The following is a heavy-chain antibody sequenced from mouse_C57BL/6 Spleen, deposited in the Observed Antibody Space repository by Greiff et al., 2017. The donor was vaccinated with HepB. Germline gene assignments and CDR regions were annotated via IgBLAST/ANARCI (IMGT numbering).Heavy chain of an antibody. CDR2: IWWVDDK. CDR3: ARMNTTVPYYFDY. D-gene: IGHD1-1*01. V-gene: IGHV8-8*01. CDR1: GFSLSTFGMG. J-gene: IGHJ2*01. Sequence: QVTLKESGPGILQPSQTLSLTCSFSGFSLSTFGMGVGWIRQPSGKGLEWLAHIWWVDDKYYNPALKSRLTISKDTSKNQVFLKIANVDTADTATYYCARMNTTVPYYFDYWGQGTTLTVSS.